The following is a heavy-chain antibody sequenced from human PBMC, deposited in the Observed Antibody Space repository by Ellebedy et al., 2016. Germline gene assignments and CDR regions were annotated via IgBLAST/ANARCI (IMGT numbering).Heavy chain of an antibody. D-gene: IGHD3-9*01. Sequence: GESLKISXAASGFTFSDYYMSWIRQAPGKGLEWVSYISSSGSTIYYADSVKGRFTISRDNAKNSLYLQMNSLKAEDTAVYYCASGLRYFDWSHGYAFDIWGQGTMVTVSS. J-gene: IGHJ3*02. V-gene: IGHV3-11*01. CDR1: GFTFSDYY. CDR2: ISSSGSTI. CDR3: ASGLRYFDWSHGYAFDI.